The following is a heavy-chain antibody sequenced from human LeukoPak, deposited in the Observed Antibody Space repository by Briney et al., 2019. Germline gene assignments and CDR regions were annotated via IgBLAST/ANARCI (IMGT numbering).Heavy chain of an antibody. J-gene: IGHJ4*02. V-gene: IGHV4-59*08. CDR2: VHYRGGT. Sequence: SETLSLTCTVSGGSIGNYYWSWIRQPPGKELEWIGYVHYRGGTNYNPSLKSRVTISVDTSQNQFSLKLSSVTAADTAVYYCARSPDTSGYYYYLDYWGQGTLVTVSS. CDR3: ARSPDTSGYYYYLDY. D-gene: IGHD3-22*01. CDR1: GGSIGNYY.